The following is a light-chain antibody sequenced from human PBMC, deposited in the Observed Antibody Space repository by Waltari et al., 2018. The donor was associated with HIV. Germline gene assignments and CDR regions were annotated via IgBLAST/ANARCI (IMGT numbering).Light chain of an antibody. Sequence: QSALSQPAPASGSPGQSITISCTGSSSNVGSDDLVSLYQQHPGEAPKLIIYEVTKRPSGVSNRSSGSKAGNTASLTISGLQAEDEADYYCCSCPRSGIRYVFGTGTKVTVL. CDR2: EVT. J-gene: IGLJ1*01. CDR1: SSNVGSDDL. CDR3: CSCPRSGIRYV. V-gene: IGLV2-23*02.